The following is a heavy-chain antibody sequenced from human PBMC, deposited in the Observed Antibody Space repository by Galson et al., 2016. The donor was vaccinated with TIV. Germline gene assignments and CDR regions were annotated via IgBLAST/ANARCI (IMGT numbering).Heavy chain of an antibody. J-gene: IGHJ4*02. D-gene: IGHD2-21*01. Sequence: SVKVSCKASGYTFTHHPIHWVRQAPGQRLEWMGWINAGNGNTKYSQKFQGRVTITRDTSATTVYMDLSSLTSEDTAVYYCARPPYCGVDCYKYDSWGQGTLVTVSS. CDR2: INAGNGNT. CDR1: GYTFTHHP. V-gene: IGHV1-3*01. CDR3: ARPPYCGVDCYKYDS.